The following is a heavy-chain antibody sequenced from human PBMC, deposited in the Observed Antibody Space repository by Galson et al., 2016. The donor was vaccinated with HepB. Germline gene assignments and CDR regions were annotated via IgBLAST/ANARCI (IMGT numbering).Heavy chain of an antibody. CDR2: SSGSGDST. CDR1: GFTFSIYA. V-gene: IGHV3-23*01. CDR3: ATAPPYSNYLGFDY. J-gene: IGHJ4*02. Sequence: SLRLSCAASGFTFSIYAMSWVRQAPGKGLEWVSGSSGSGDSTYYANFVKGRFTISRDNSKNTLYLQMNSLRAEDTAVYYRATAPPYSNYLGFDYWGQGTLVTVSS. D-gene: IGHD4-11*01.